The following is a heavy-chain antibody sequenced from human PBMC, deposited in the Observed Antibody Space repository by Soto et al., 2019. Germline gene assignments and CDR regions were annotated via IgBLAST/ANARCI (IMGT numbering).Heavy chain of an antibody. D-gene: IGHD3-3*01. J-gene: IGHJ4*02. CDR1: GYTFTSHG. CDR3: ARDWDDFWSGYYGYFDY. CDR2: ISAYNGNT. V-gene: IGHV1-18*01. Sequence: EASVKVSCKASGYTFTSHGISWVRQAPGQGLEWMGWISAYNGNTNYAQKLQGRVTMTTDTSTSTAYMELRSLRSDDTAVYYCARDWDDFWSGYYGYFDYWGQGTLVTVSS.